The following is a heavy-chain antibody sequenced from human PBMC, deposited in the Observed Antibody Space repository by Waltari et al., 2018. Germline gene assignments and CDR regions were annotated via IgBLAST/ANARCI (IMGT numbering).Heavy chain of an antibody. D-gene: IGHD7-27*01. Sequence: EVQLVESGGDLVQPGGSLRLSCAASGFTFSNYWMHWVRQAPGKGLACVSRVYVDGSSTGNANSVAGRFTISRNGSKSIAYLQMNSVKTEDTTVYYWTRGLGSSYYFDYWCQGTLVTVSS. CDR1: GFTFSNYW. V-gene: IGHV3-74*01. CDR2: VYVDGSST. J-gene: IGHJ4*02. CDR3: TRGLGSSYYFDY.